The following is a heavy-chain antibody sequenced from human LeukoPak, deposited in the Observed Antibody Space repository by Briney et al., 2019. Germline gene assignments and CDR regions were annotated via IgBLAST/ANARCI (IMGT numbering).Heavy chain of an antibody. J-gene: IGHJ1*01. D-gene: IGHD3-22*01. Sequence: GGSLRLSCAASGFTFSSYWMHWVRQAPGKGLVWVSRIKNDGSTNYADSVKGRFTISRDNAKNTVPLQMNSLRAEDTGVYYCARAPSEIGGYYPEYFRHWGQGTLVTVSS. CDR1: GFTFSSYW. CDR2: IKNDGST. V-gene: IGHV3-74*01. CDR3: ARAPSEIGGYYPEYFRH.